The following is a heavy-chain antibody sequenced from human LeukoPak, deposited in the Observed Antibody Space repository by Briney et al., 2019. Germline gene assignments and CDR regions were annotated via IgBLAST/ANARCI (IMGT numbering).Heavy chain of an antibody. CDR3: ARVRGSSMPWAYYDY. CDR1: GFTFSSYA. D-gene: IGHD2/OR15-2a*01. CDR2: ISPSGSNT. V-gene: IGHV3-48*01. J-gene: IGHJ4*02. Sequence: PGRSLRLSCAASGFTFSSYAMHWVRQAPGKGLEWISYISPSGSNTHNADSVKGRFTISRDNAKNSLYLQMGSLRAEDTAVYFCARVRGSSMPWAYYDYWGQGTLVTVSS.